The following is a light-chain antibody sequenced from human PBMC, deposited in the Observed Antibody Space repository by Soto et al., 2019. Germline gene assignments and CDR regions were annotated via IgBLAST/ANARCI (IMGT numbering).Light chain of an antibody. Sequence: EIVLTQSPGTLSLSPGERATLSCRASQRVSSNFLAWFQQKPGQAPRLLIFGASSRVVDIPDRFSGSGSGTDFTLTISRLEPEDFAVYYCQQYGVSPGTFGQGTKVEIK. J-gene: IGKJ1*01. CDR1: QRVSSNF. CDR2: GAS. CDR3: QQYGVSPGT. V-gene: IGKV3-20*01.